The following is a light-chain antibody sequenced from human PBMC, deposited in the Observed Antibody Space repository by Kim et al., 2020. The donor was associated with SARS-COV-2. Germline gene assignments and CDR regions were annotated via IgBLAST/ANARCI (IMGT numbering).Light chain of an antibody. CDR2: LEGSGGY. J-gene: IGLJ2*01. CDR1: SGNSGNI. CDR3: ETWDTNTRV. Sequence: SSVKLTCTLSSGNSGNIIAWHQQQPGKAPRYLMKLEGSGGYNKGSGVPDRFSGSSSGADRYLTISNLQSEDESDYYCETWDTNTRVFGGGTQLTVL. V-gene: IGLV4-60*03.